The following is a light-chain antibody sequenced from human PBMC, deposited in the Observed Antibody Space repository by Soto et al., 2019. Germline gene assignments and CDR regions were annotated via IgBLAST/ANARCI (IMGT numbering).Light chain of an antibody. CDR2: DAS. Sequence: EIVLTQSPATLSLSPGERATLFCRASQSVTSSFLAWYQQKPGQAPRLLIYDASTRATGIPDRFSGSGSGTDFSLTISRLEPEDFAVYYCQQHGDSPITFGQGTRLEIK. CDR3: QQHGDSPIT. V-gene: IGKV3-20*01. CDR1: QSVTSSF. J-gene: IGKJ5*01.